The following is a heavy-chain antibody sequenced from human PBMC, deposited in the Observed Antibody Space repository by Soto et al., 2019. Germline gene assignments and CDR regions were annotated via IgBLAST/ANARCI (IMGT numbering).Heavy chain of an antibody. D-gene: IGHD5-12*01. CDR3: AREGNLGRWLQPLDF. Sequence: SETLSLTCAVSGGSISSGGYSWSWIRQPLGKGLEWIGYIYHSGSTYYNPSHKSRVTISVDRSKNQFYLKLNSVTAVDTAIYFCAREGNLGRWLQPLDFWGQGTLVTVSS. CDR1: GGSISSGGYS. J-gene: IGHJ4*02. V-gene: IGHV4-30-2*01. CDR2: IYHSGST.